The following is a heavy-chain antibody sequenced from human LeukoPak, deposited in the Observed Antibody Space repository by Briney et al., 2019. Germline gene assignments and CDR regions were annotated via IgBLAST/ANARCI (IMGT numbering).Heavy chain of an antibody. Sequence: GGSLRLSCAASGFTFSSYGMHWIRQAPGKGLEWVSHISSNGSIIYYTDSVRGRFSISRDNAKNSLYLQMSSLRAEDTAVYYCARGVGYDFWTGLFYGMDVWGQGTTVTVSS. CDR1: GFTFSSYG. CDR3: ARGVGYDFWTGLFYGMDV. CDR2: ISSNGSII. V-gene: IGHV3-48*04. D-gene: IGHD3-3*01. J-gene: IGHJ6*02.